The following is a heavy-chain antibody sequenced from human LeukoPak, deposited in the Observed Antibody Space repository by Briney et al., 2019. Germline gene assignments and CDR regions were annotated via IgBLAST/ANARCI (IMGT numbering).Heavy chain of an antibody. D-gene: IGHD5-24*01. V-gene: IGHV3-23*01. CDR2: ISGSGGST. J-gene: IGHJ3*02. CDR3: AKTHNGDGYNYQNAFDI. CDR1: GFTFSSYA. Sequence: GESLRLSCAASGFTFSSYAMSWVRQAPGKGLEWVSAISGSGGSTYYADSVKGRFTISRDNSKNTLYLQMNSLRAEDTAVYYCAKTHNGDGYNYQNAFDIWGQGTMVTVSS.